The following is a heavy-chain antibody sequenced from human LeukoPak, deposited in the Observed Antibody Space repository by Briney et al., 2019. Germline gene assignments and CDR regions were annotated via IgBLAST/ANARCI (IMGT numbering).Heavy chain of an antibody. CDR3: ARLITMIVVPLGYFDY. J-gene: IGHJ4*02. CDR2: IYYSGST. Sequence: SETLSLTCTVSGGSISSSSYYWGWIRQPPGKGLEWIGSIYYSGSTYYNPSLKSRVTISVDTSKNQFSLKLSSVTAADRAVYYCARLITMIVVPLGYFDYWGQGTLVTVSS. D-gene: IGHD3-22*01. CDR1: GGSISSSSYY. V-gene: IGHV4-39*01.